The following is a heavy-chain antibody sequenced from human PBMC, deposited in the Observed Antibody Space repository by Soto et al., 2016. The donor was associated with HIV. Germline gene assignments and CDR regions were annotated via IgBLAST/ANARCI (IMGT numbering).Heavy chain of an antibody. CDR3: ARTLLLTGHYSPFDN. CDR2: VSITGGTT. Sequence: EVQLLESGGTLVQPGGSLRLSCRASGFTFSDYPMSWVRQAPEKGLEWLATVSITGGTTYYADSVKGRFTISRDNSGHTLYLRMDSLRVEDTAIFYCARTLLLTGHYSPFDNWGEGTLVTVSS. V-gene: IGHV3-23*01. D-gene: IGHD3-9*01. CDR1: GFTFSDYP. J-gene: IGHJ4*02.